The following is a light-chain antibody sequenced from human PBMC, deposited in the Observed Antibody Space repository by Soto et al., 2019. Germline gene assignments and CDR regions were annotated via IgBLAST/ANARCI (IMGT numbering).Light chain of an antibody. CDR1: QSVLYDSNNKNY. CDR2: WAS. CDR3: QQYYSLPLT. J-gene: IGKJ4*01. Sequence: DIVMSQSPDSLAASLGERATINCKSSQSVLYDSNNKNYLAWYQQKPGQPPKLLIYWASMRESGVPDRFSGSGSGTDFTLTITSLQAEHVAVSYCQQYYSLPLTFGGGTKVEIK. V-gene: IGKV4-1*01.